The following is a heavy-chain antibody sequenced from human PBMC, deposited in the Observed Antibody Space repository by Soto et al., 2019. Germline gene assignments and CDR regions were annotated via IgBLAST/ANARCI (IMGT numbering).Heavy chain of an antibody. J-gene: IGHJ6*02. CDR2: IYYSGTT. D-gene: IGHD3-16*01. V-gene: IGHV4-30-4*01. CDR1: GGSISSGDYY. Sequence: SETLSLTCTVSGGSISSGDYYWSWIRQPPGKGLEWIGYIYYSGTTYYNPSLKSRVTISVDTSKNQFSLEVSSVTAADTAVYYCARALIQTWPHYYYGMDVWGQGTTVTVS. CDR3: ARALIQTWPHYYYGMDV.